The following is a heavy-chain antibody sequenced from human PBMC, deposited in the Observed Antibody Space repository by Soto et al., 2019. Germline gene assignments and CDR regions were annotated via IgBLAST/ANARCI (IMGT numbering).Heavy chain of an antibody. V-gene: IGHV3-30-3*01. CDR1: GFTFSSYA. Sequence: PGGSLRLSCAASGFTFSSYAMHWVRQAPGKGLEWVAVISYDGSNKYYADSVKGRFTIPRDNSKNTLYLQMNSLRAEDTAVYYCARGGDYYYDSSGYSLFDYWGQGTLVTVSS. D-gene: IGHD3-22*01. CDR3: ARGGDYYYDSSGYSLFDY. J-gene: IGHJ4*02. CDR2: ISYDGSNK.